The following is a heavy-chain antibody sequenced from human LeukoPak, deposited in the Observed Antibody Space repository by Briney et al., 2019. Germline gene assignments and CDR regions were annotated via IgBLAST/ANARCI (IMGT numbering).Heavy chain of an antibody. J-gene: IGHJ6*03. V-gene: IGHV1-8*01. CDR3: ARSAARREANYYYYMDV. CDR2: MNPNSGNT. D-gene: IGHD6-6*01. Sequence: ASVKVSCKASGYTFTSYDINWVRQATGQGLEWMGWMNPNSGNTGYAQKFQGRVTMTRNTSISTAYTELSSLRSEDTAVYYCARSAARREANYYYYMDVWGKGTTVTVSS. CDR1: GYTFTSYD.